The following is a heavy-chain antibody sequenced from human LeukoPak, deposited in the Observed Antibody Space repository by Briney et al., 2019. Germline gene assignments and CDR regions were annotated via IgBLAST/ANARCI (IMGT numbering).Heavy chain of an antibody. D-gene: IGHD3-10*01. J-gene: IGHJ4*02. CDR2: IKQDGSEK. CDR1: RFTFSSYW. Sequence: GGSLRLSCAASRFTFSSYWMSWVRRAPGKGLEWVANIKQDGSEKYYVDSVKGRFTISRDNAKNSLYLQMNSLRAEDTAVYYCARDPFGYWGQGTLVTVSS. CDR3: ARDPFGY. V-gene: IGHV3-7*01.